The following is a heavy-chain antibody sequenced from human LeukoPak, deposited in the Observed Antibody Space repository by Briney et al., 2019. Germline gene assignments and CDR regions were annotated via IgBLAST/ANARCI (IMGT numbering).Heavy chain of an antibody. Sequence: PSQTLSLTCTVSGGSISSGGYYWSWIRQHPGKGLEWIGYIYYSGSTHYNPSLKSRVTMSVDTSKNQFSLKLSSVTAADTAVYYCAREEVAAANWFDPWGQGTLVTISS. V-gene: IGHV4-31*03. J-gene: IGHJ5*02. D-gene: IGHD6-13*01. CDR3: AREEVAAANWFDP. CDR1: GGSISSGGYY. CDR2: IYYSGST.